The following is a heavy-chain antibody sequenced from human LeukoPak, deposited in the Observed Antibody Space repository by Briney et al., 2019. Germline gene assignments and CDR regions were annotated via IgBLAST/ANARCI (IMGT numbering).Heavy chain of an antibody. CDR3: ARRQYCGGDCYHGGFDY. V-gene: IGHV4-39*01. CDR2: IYYSGST. J-gene: IGHJ4*02. CDR1: GGSISSRNYY. D-gene: IGHD2-21*02. Sequence: PSETLSLTCSVSGGSISSRNYYWGWIRQPPGKGLEWIGSIYYSGSTYYNPSLKSQVTISVDTSKNQFSLKLSSVTAADTAVYYCARRQYCGGDCYHGGFDYWGQGTLVTVSS.